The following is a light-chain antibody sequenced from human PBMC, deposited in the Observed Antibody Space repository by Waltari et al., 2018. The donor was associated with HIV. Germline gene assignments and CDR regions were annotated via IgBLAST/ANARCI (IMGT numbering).Light chain of an antibody. CDR1: SSDIGAYNF. CDR2: EVS. J-gene: IGLJ2*01. V-gene: IGLV2-14*01. CDR3: SSYTTRNTLL. Sequence: QSALTQPASVSGSPGQSITFSCSGSSSDIGAYNFVSWYQQHPGKAPKLKIDEVSNRPSGVSDRFSGSSSGKPASLTISGLQAEDEADYYCSSYTTRNTLLFGGGTRLTVL.